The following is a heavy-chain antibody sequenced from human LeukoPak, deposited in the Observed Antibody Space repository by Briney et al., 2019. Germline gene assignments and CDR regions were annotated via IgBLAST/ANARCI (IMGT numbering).Heavy chain of an antibody. CDR1: GGSISSYY. J-gene: IGHJ3*02. CDR3: AREMLEAFDI. D-gene: IGHD2-8*01. CDR2: IYYSGST. Sequence: PSETLSLTCTVSGGSISSYYWSWIRPPPGKGLEWIGYIYYSGSTNYNPSLKSRVTISVDTSKNQFSLKLSSVTAADTAVYYCAREMLEAFDIWGQGTMVTVSS. V-gene: IGHV4-59*01.